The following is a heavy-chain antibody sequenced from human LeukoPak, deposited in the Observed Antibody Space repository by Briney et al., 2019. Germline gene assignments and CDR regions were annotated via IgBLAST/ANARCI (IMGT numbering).Heavy chain of an antibody. V-gene: IGHV4-59*12. CDR1: GGSISSYY. CDR2: IYYSGST. CDR3: ARGSPFYDSSGYSDDAFDI. Sequence: PSETLSLTCTVSGGSISSYYWSWIRQPPGKGLEWIGYIYYSGSTNYNPSLKSRVTISVDTSKNQFSLKLSSVTAADTAVYYCARGSPFYDSSGYSDDAFDIWGQGTMVTVSS. D-gene: IGHD3-22*01. J-gene: IGHJ3*02.